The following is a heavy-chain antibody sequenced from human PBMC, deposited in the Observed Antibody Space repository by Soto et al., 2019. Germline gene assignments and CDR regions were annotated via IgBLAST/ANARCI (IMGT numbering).Heavy chain of an antibody. Sequence: EVQLLASGGGLVQPGGSLRLSCAASGFTFNSHAMSWVRQAPGKGLEWVSGIGGSGGSTYYADSVKGRFTISRDNSKNTLYLQMNSLRAEDTAVYYCAKGGAAAGIFDPWGQGTLVIVSS. CDR2: IGGSGGST. J-gene: IGHJ5*02. CDR1: GFTFNSHA. V-gene: IGHV3-23*01. CDR3: AKGGAAAGIFDP. D-gene: IGHD6-13*01.